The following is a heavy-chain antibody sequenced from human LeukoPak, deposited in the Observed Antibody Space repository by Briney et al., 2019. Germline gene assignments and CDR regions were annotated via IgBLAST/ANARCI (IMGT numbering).Heavy chain of an antibody. V-gene: IGHV4-59*01. J-gene: IGHJ4*02. CDR3: ARDRWLGY. Sequence: SETLSLTCTVSGCSISSYYWSWVRQPPRKGLEWIGYIYYSGSTNYNPSLKSRVTISVDTSKNQFSLKVSSVTATDTAVYYCARDRWLGYWGQGTLVTVSS. CDR1: GCSISSYY. D-gene: IGHD5-18*01. CDR2: IYYSGST.